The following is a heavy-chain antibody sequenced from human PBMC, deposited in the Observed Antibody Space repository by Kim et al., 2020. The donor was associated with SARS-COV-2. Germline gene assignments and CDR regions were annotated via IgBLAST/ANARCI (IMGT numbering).Heavy chain of an antibody. J-gene: IGHJ3*02. Sequence: SETLSLTCAVYGGSFSDYYWSWIRQPPGKGLEWIGEIHHSGSTNYNPSLKSRVTISVDTSKNQFSLKLSSVTAADTAVYYCASAAGYSSSLGAFDIWGQGTMVTVSS. D-gene: IGHD6-13*01. CDR2: IHHSGST. V-gene: IGHV4-34*01. CDR3: ASAAGYSSSLGAFDI. CDR1: GGSFSDYY.